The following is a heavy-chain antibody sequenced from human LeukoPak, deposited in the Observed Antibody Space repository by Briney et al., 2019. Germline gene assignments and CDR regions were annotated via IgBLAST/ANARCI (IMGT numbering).Heavy chain of an antibody. CDR1: GGTFSSYA. CDR2: IIPIFGTA. CDR3: ARDRSTVHYYFDY. J-gene: IGHJ4*02. Sequence: SVKVSCKASGGTFSSYAISWVRQAPGQGLEWMGGIIPIFGTANYAQKLQGRVTITADKSTSTAYMELSSLRSEDTAVYYCARDRSTVHYYFDYWGQGTLVTVSS. D-gene: IGHD4-17*01. V-gene: IGHV1-69*06.